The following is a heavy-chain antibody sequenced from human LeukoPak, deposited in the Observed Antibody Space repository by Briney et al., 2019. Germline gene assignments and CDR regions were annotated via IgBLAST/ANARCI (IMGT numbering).Heavy chain of an antibody. CDR2: ISGSGGST. CDR1: GFTFSSYA. V-gene: IGHV3-23*01. CDR3: ARGRLSYTGPMTPIDY. D-gene: IGHD1-26*01. J-gene: IGHJ4*02. Sequence: PGGSLRLSCAASGFTFSSYAMSWVRRAPGKGLEWVSAISGSGGSTYYADSVKGRFTISRDNSKNTLYLQMNSLRAEDMALYYCARGRLSYTGPMTPIDYWGRGTLVTVSS.